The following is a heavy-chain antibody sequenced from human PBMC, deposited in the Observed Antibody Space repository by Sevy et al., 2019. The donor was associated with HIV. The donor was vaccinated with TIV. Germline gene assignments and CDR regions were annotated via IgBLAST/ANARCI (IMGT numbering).Heavy chain of an antibody. CDR2: IYWDDDN. Sequence: SGPTLVKPTQTLTLTCTFSGFSLNAAGMGVGWIRQPPGKALEWLALIYWDDDNRYSPSLQSRLTVTKDTSKRQVFLTMTNVDPLHTATYYYAHRRTYGNPFKYWGPGTLVTVSS. V-gene: IGHV2-5*02. CDR3: AHRRTYGNPFKY. J-gene: IGHJ4*02. D-gene: IGHD4-4*01. CDR1: GFSLNAAGMG.